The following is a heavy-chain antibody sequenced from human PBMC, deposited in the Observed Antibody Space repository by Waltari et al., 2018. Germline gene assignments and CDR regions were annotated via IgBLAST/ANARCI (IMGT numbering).Heavy chain of an antibody. D-gene: IGHD4-17*01. CDR1: EFTFSSYS. CDR2: ISSSSSTI. Sequence: EVQLVESGGGLVQPGGSLRLSCAASEFTFSSYSMNWVRQAPGKGLGWISYISSSSSTIYYADSVKGRFTISRDNAKKSLYLQMNSLRAEDTAVYYCASITVTVDSWGQGTLVTVSS. CDR3: ASITVTVDS. V-gene: IGHV3-48*01. J-gene: IGHJ4*02.